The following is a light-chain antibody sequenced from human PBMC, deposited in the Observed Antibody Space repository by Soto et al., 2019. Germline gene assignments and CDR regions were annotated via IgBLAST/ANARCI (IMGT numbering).Light chain of an antibody. J-gene: IGLJ3*02. CDR3: QSYDSSLSGWV. CDR1: NIGSKS. Sequence: SYELTQPPSVSVAPGQTARITCGGNNIGSKSVHWYQQKPGQAPVLVVYDDSDRPSGIPERFSGSKSGTSASLAITGLQAEDEADYYCQSYDSSLSGWVFGGGTKLTVL. V-gene: IGLV3-21*02. CDR2: DDS.